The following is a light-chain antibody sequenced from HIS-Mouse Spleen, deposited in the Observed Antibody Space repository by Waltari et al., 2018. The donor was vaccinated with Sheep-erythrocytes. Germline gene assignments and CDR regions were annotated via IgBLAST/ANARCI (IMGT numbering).Light chain of an antibody. J-gene: IGKJ2*01. V-gene: IGKV1-6*01. Sequence: AIQMTQPISAMSASVGDTVTITCRASQGIRNDLGWYQQKPGKAPKLLTYAATSLQSGVPSRFSGSGSGTDFTLTISSLQPEDFATYYCLQDYNYPYTFGQGTKLEIK. CDR2: AAT. CDR1: QGIRND. CDR3: LQDYNYPYT.